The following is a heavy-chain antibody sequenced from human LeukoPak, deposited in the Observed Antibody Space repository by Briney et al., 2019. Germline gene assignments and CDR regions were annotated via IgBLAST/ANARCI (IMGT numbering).Heavy chain of an antibody. Sequence: GGSLRLSCAASGFTFSSYEMNWVRQAPGKGLEWVSYISSSGSTIYYADSVKGRFTISRDNAKNSLYLQMNSLRAEDTAVYYCARKDSAGDYFDYWGQGTLVTVS. CDR1: GFTFSSYE. J-gene: IGHJ4*02. D-gene: IGHD2-15*01. V-gene: IGHV3-48*03. CDR2: ISSSGSTI. CDR3: ARKDSAGDYFDY.